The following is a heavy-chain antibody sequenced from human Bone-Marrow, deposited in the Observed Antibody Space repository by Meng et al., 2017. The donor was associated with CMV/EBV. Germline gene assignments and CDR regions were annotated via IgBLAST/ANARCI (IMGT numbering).Heavy chain of an antibody. CDR3: AKDRSLFDY. Sequence: GESLKISCAASGFTFSSYGMHWVRQAPGKGLEWVAFIRYDGSNKYYADSVKGRFTISRDNSKNTLYMQMNSLRAEDKDVYYCAKDRSLFDYWGQGTLVAVSS. V-gene: IGHV3-30*02. CDR2: IRYDGSNK. CDR1: GFTFSSYG. J-gene: IGHJ4*02.